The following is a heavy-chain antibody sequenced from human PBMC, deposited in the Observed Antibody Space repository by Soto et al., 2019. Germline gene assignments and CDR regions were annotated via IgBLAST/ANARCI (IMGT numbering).Heavy chain of an antibody. CDR1: GYTFTSYD. CDR3: ARERSSGWYVDY. D-gene: IGHD6-19*01. J-gene: IGHJ4*02. V-gene: IGHV1-8*01. CDR2: MNPNSGNT. Sequence: QVQLVQSGAEVKKPGASVKVSCKASGYTFTSYDINWVRQATGQGLEWMGWMNPNSGNTGYAQKFQGGVTMTRNTSIRTAYMELSSLRSEDTAVYYCARERSSGWYVDYWGQGTLVTVSS.